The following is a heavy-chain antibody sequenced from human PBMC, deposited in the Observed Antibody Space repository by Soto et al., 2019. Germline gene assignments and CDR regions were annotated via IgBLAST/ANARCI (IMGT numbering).Heavy chain of an antibody. V-gene: IGHV3-30-3*01. CDR3: ATDSGYVDYFDY. CDR1: GFTFSSYA. D-gene: IGHD5-12*01. CDR2: ISYDGSNK. J-gene: IGHJ4*02. Sequence: SLRLSCAASGFTFSSYAMHWVRQAPGKGLEWVAVISYDGSNKYYADSVKGRFTISRDNFKNTLYLQMNSLRAEDTAVYYCATDSGYVDYFDYWGQGTLVTVSS.